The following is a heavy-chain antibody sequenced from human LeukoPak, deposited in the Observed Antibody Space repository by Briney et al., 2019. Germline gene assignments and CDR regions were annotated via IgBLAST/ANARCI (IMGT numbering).Heavy chain of an antibody. CDR1: GFTFSSYA. D-gene: IGHD3-10*01. CDR2: ISDSGGYT. CDR3: ARVLTITLVRGVRSRPIDY. Sequence: GGSLRLSCAASGFTFSSYAMSWVRQAPGKGLEWVSAISDSGGYTYYADSVKGRFTISRDNSKNTLYLQMNSLRAEDTAVYYCARVLTITLVRGVRSRPIDYWGQGTLVTVSS. V-gene: IGHV3-23*01. J-gene: IGHJ4*02.